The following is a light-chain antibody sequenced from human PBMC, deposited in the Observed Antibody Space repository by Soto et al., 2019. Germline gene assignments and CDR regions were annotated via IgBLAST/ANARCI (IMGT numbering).Light chain of an antibody. CDR3: QKYNNALLT. CDR2: GAS. CDR1: QGIRNY. Sequence: DIQMTQSPSSLSAYIGDRVTITCRASQGIRNYLAWYQQKPGKVPQLLIHGASTLQSGVPSRFSGSGSGTDFTLTISSLQPEDVATYYCQKYNNALLTFGGGTKVEIK. V-gene: IGKV1-27*01. J-gene: IGKJ4*01.